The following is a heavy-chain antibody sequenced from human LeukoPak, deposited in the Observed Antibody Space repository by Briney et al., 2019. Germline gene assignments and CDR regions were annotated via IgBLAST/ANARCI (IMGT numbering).Heavy chain of an antibody. CDR2: STTKANSYTT. CDR1: GFTFSDHY. D-gene: IGHD3-9*01. J-gene: IGHJ4*02. V-gene: IGHV3-72*01. CDR3: ARGFDWKFDY. Sequence: GGSLRLSCAAPGFTFSDHYMDWVRQAPGKGLEWVGRSTTKANSYTTEYAASVKGRFTISRDDSKNSLYLQMNSLKTEDTAVYYCARGFDWKFDYWGQGTPVTVSS.